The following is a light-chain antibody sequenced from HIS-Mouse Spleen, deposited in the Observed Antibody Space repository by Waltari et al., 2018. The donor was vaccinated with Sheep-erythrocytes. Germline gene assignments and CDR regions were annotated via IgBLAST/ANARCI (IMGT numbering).Light chain of an antibody. CDR3: CSYAGSYTFWV. V-gene: IGLV2-11*01. CDR2: DVS. CDR1: SSDVGGYNY. J-gene: IGLJ3*02. Sequence: QSALTQPRSVSGSPGQSVTISCTGTSSDVGGYNYVSWYQQHPGKAPKLMIYDVSKRRSGVPVRFSGSKSGNTASLTISGLQAEEEADYYCCSYAGSYTFWVFGGGTKLTVL.